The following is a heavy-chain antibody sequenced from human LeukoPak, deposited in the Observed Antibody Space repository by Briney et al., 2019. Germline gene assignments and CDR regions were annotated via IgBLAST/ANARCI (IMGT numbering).Heavy chain of an antibody. CDR1: GFTFSTYS. D-gene: IGHD6-19*01. CDR3: ATKSGWYFDY. Sequence: GGSLRLSCAASGFTFSTYSMNWVGQAPGKGLEWVSYISSSSSTIYYADSVKGRFTISRDNAKNSLYLQMNSLRAEDTAVYYCATKSGWYFDYWGQGTLVTVSS. CDR2: ISSSSSTI. J-gene: IGHJ4*02. V-gene: IGHV3-48*01.